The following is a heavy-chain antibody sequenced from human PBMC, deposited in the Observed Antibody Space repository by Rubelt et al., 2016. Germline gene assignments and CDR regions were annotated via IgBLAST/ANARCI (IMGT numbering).Heavy chain of an antibody. D-gene: IGHD6-13*01. CDR2: ISSSGHTI. CDR1: GFSFDNYD. J-gene: IGHJ4*02. V-gene: IGHV3-48*03. CDR3: ASLGIAVAGTSGDFDY. Sequence: DVQLVESGGGLVQPGGSLRLSCAVSGFSFDNYDLNWVRQAPGKGLEWVSYISSSGHTISYADSVTGRFTVSRDNAKNSLYRQMNSLRAEETAVYYCASLGIAVAGTSGDFDYWGQGTLVTVSS.